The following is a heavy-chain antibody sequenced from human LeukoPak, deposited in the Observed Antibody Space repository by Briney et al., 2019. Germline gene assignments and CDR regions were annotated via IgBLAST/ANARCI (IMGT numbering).Heavy chain of an antibody. CDR2: LYYSGST. Sequence: PSETLSLTCTVSGGSISNSSYYWGWIRQPPGKGLEWIGSLYYSGSTSYNPSLKSRLTISLDTSKNQFSLKLTSVTAADTAVYYCARHALYSSSWYFFDHWGQGTLVTVSS. CDR1: GGSISNSSYY. D-gene: IGHD6-13*01. CDR3: ARHALYSSSWYFFDH. V-gene: IGHV4-39*01. J-gene: IGHJ4*02.